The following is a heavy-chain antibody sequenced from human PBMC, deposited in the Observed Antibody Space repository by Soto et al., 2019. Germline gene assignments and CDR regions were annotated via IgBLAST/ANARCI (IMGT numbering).Heavy chain of an antibody. Sequence: LSLTCTVSGGSISSGGYYWSWIRQHPGKGLEWIGYIYYSGSTYYNPSLKSRVTISVDTSKNQFSLKLSSVTAADTAVYYCARSIYDSSGIDYWGQGTLVTVS. CDR1: GGSISSGGYY. V-gene: IGHV4-31*03. D-gene: IGHD3-22*01. CDR3: ARSIYDSSGIDY. CDR2: IYYSGST. J-gene: IGHJ4*02.